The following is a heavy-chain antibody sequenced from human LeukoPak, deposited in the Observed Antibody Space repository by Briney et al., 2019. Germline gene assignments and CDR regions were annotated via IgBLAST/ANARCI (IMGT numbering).Heavy chain of an antibody. D-gene: IGHD5-24*01. J-gene: IGHJ4*02. Sequence: GGSLRLSCAASGFTFSSYGMHWVRQAPGKGLGWVAVISYDGSNKYYADSVKGRFTISRDNSKNTLYLQMNSLRAEDTAVYYCAKGDGYRAYYFDYWGQGTLVTVSS. CDR3: AKGDGYRAYYFDY. V-gene: IGHV3-30*18. CDR2: ISYDGSNK. CDR1: GFTFSSYG.